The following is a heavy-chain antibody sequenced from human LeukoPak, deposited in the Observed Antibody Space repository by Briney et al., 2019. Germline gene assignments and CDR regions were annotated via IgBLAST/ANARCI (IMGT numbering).Heavy chain of an antibody. CDR1: GGSISSYY. D-gene: IGHD4-17*01. Sequence: SETLSLTCTVSGGSISSYYWSWIRQPPGKGLEWIGYIYYSGSTNYNPSLKSRVTISVDTSKNQFSLKLNSVTAADTAVYYCARAGYGDSDFDYWGQGTLVTVSS. CDR3: ARAGYGDSDFDY. V-gene: IGHV4-59*08. J-gene: IGHJ4*02. CDR2: IYYSGST.